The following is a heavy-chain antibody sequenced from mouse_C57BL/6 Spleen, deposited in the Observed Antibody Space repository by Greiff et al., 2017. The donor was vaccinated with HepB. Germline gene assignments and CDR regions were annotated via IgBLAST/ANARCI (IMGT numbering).Heavy chain of an antibody. CDR3: ARGGIYYGNYLYAMDY. Sequence: VQLQQSGPELVKPGASVKISCKASGYAFSSSWMNWVKQRPGKGLEWIGRIYPGDGDTNYNGKFKGKATLTAGKSSSTAYLQLSSLTSEDSAVYFCARGGIYYGNYLYAMDYWGQGTSVTVSS. CDR2: IYPGDGDT. J-gene: IGHJ4*01. D-gene: IGHD2-1*01. CDR1: GYAFSSSW. V-gene: IGHV1-82*01.